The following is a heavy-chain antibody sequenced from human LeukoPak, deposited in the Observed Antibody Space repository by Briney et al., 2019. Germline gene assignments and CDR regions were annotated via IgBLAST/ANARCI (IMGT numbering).Heavy chain of an antibody. J-gene: IGHJ4*02. V-gene: IGHV1-8*01. Sequence: ASVKVSCKASGYTFTSYDINWVRQATGQGLEWMGWMNPNSGNTGYAQKFQGRVTTTRNTSISTAYMELSSLRSEDTAVYYCARKRRLTWGLDWGQGTLVTVSS. CDR1: GYTFTSYD. CDR2: MNPNSGNT. D-gene: IGHD3-16*01. CDR3: ARKRRLTWGLD.